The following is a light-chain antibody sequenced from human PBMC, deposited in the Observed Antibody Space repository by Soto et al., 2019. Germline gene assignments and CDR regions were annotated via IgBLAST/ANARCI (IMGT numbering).Light chain of an antibody. CDR2: GAS. CDR3: QQYGSSPQT. Sequence: EIVLTQSPGTLSLSPGERATLSCRASQSVSSSYLAWYQQKPGHAPRLLIYGASSRATGIPGRFSGSGSGTDFTLTISRLEPEDFAVYYCQQYGSSPQTFGQGTKVEIK. V-gene: IGKV3-20*01. CDR1: QSVSSSY. J-gene: IGKJ1*01.